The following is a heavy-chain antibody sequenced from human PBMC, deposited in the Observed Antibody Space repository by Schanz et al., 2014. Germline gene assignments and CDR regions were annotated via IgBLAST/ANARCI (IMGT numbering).Heavy chain of an antibody. V-gene: IGHV1-18*01. D-gene: IGHD3-9*01. CDR2: ISVYTGNT. J-gene: IGHJ4*02. Sequence: QVHLVQSGAEVKKPGASVKVSCKASGYTFTTYAMSWVRQAPGQGLEWVGWISVYTGNTKYGQKVQGRVTITRDTSASTAYMELRSLRSDDTAVYYCARDAADFYDILTEEDYWGQGTLVTVSS. CDR3: ARDAADFYDILTEEDY. CDR1: GYTFTTYA.